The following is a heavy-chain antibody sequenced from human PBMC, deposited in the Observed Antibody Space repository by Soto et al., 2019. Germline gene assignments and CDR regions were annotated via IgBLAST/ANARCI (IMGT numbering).Heavy chain of an antibody. D-gene: IGHD2-15*01. CDR2: IIPIFGTA. CDR3: ASAPGYCSGCRCYRYYYCGMDV. Sequence: QVQLVQSGAEVKKPGPSVKVSCKASGGTFSSYAISWVRQAPGQGLEWMGGIIPIFGTANYAQKFQGRVKMTAEKATSTAYMELSSLRSEDTAVYYCASAPGYCSGCRCYRYYYCGMDVWGQGTTVTVSS. V-gene: IGHV1-69*06. CDR1: GGTFSSYA. J-gene: IGHJ6*02.